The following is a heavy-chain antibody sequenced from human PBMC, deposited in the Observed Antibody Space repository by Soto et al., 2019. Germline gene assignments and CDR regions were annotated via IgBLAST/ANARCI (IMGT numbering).Heavy chain of an antibody. J-gene: IGHJ4*02. V-gene: IGHV3-23*01. CDR2: ISGSGGST. D-gene: IGHD6-19*01. CDR1: GFTVSSNY. CDR3: ARDSLCSSSGSTRFFDY. Sequence: GGSLRLSCAASGFTVSSNYMSWARQAPGKGLEWVSAISGSGGSTYYADSVKGRFTISRDNSKNTLYLQMNSLRAEGTAVYYCARDSLCSSSGSTRFFDYWGQGSPVPVSS.